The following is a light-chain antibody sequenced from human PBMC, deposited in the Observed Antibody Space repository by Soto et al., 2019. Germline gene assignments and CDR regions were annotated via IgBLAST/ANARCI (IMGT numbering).Light chain of an antibody. Sequence: QSVLTQPPSVSPAPGQNVAISCSGSSSNIGGNSVSWYQQLPGTAAKLLLYGDNQRPSGGPDGFCGCKSGTSATLVITGFQTGDEADYYCGSWDLSLSAYVCGPETKGTV. J-gene: IGLJ1*01. CDR3: GSWDLSLSAYV. CDR1: SSNIGGNS. CDR2: GDN. V-gene: IGLV1-51*01.